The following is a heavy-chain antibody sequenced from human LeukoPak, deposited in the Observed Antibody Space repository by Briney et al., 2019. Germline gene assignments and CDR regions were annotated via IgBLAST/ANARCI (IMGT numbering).Heavy chain of an antibody. V-gene: IGHV1-24*01. CDR2: FDPEDGET. CDR3: ATATPRLNY. CDR1: GYTFTGYY. D-gene: IGHD2-15*01. Sequence: ASVKVSCKASGYTFTGYYMHWVRQAPGKGLEWMGGFDPEDGETIYAQKFQGRVTMTEDTSTDTAYMELSSLRSEDTAVYYCATATPRLNYWGQGTLVTVSS. J-gene: IGHJ4*02.